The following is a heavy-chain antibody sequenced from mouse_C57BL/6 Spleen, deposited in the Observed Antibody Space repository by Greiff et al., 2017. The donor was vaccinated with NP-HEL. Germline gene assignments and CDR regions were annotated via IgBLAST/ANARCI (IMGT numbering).Heavy chain of an antibody. CDR3: ARQGGSRTGYFDV. J-gene: IGHJ1*03. V-gene: IGHV5-15*01. CDR1: GFTFSDYG. CDR2: ISNLAYSI. D-gene: IGHD1-1*01. Sequence: EVQGVESGGGLVQPGGSLKLSCAASGFTFSDYGMAWVRQAPRKGPEWVAFISNLAYSIYYADTVTGRFTISRENAKNTLYLEMSSLRSEDTAMYYCARQGGSRTGYFDVWGTGTTVTVSS.